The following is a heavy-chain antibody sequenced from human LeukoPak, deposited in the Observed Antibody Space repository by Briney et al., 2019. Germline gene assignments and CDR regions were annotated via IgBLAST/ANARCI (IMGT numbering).Heavy chain of an antibody. CDR3: ARQGGCSSNSCYSNFDY. Sequence: SETLSLTYTVSGDSISSSSYYWGWIRQPPGKGLEWIGSLYYTGSTYYNPSLKSRVTISVDTSKNQFSLKLSSVTAADAAVYYCARQGGCSSNSCYSNFDYWGQGTLVTVSS. V-gene: IGHV4-39*01. CDR2: LYYTGST. J-gene: IGHJ4*02. D-gene: IGHD2-2*01. CDR1: GDSISSSSYY.